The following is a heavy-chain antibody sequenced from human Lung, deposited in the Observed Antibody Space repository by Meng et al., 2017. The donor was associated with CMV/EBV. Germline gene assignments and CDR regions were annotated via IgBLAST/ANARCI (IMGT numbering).Heavy chain of an antibody. CDR3: ARLPRGYYDSYGEWCLQGGSPDF. CDR2: MYPGATDT. J-gene: IGHJ4*02. V-gene: IGHV5-51*01. D-gene: IGHD3-22*01. Sequence: GEYLMIPCQGSGYSHSTHWIGRVRQMPGKGLEWMGMMYPGATDTRYSPSFQGKVTMSADKTITTAYLQWSSLKASDTAIYYCARLPRGYYDSYGEWCLQGGSPDFWGQGXRVTVSS. CDR1: GYSHSTHW.